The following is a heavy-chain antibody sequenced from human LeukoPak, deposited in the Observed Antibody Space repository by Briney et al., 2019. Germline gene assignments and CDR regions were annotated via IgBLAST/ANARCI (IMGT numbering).Heavy chain of an antibody. CDR1: GYTFTSYA. Sequence: ASVKVSCKASGYTFTSYAMHWVRQAPGQRLEWMGWINAGNGNTKYSQTFQGRVTITRDTSASTAYMELSSLRSEDTAVYYCARDRTLWFGELYFDYWGQGTLVTVSS. J-gene: IGHJ4*02. CDR2: INAGNGNT. V-gene: IGHV1-3*01. D-gene: IGHD3-10*01. CDR3: ARDRTLWFGELYFDY.